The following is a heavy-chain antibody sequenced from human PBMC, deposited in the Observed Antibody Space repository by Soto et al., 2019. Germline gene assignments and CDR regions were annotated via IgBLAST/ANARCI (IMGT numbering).Heavy chain of an antibody. Sequence: QVHLVESGGDVVQPGRSLRLSCAASGFTFSSYAMHWVRQAPGKGLEWVALISYDGNNKYYVDSVKGRFIIYRDNSKNTLELQLNSLRAEDTALYYCAKDHRTTVTSRGVWYFDYWGQGTLVTVSS. CDR2: ISYDGNNK. J-gene: IGHJ4*02. V-gene: IGHV3-30*18. CDR3: AKDHRTTVTSRGVWYFDY. CDR1: GFTFSSYA. D-gene: IGHD4-17*01.